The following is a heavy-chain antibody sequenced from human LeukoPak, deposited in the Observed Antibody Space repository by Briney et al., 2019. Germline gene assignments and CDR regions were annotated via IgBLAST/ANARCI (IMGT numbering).Heavy chain of an antibody. CDR3: ASSGSYRFDY. CDR1: GFTFSSYS. V-gene: IGHV3-48*02. D-gene: IGHD1-26*01. Sequence: SGGSLRLSCAASGFTFSSYSMNWVRQAPGKGLEWVSHITASGTAMFYADSVKGRFIISRDNAKNSLYLQMNSLRDEDTAVYYCASSGSYRFDYWGQGTLVTVSS. J-gene: IGHJ4*02. CDR2: ITASGTAM.